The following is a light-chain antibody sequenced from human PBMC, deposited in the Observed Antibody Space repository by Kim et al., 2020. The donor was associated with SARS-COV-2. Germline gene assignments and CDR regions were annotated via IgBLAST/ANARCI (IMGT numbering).Light chain of an antibody. V-gene: IGKV3-20*01. CDR3: QQYGRSLYT. CDR2: GAS. CDR1: QSVNSDY. J-gene: IGKJ2*01. Sequence: EIVVTQSPGTLSLPPGERATLSCRASQSVNSDYLAWYQQKPGQAPRLLIYGASNRATGIPDRFSGSGSGTDFTLTISRLEPEDFAVYFCQQYGRSLYTFGQGTKLEI.